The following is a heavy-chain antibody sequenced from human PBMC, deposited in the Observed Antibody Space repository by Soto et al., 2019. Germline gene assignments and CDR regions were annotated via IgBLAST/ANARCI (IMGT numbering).Heavy chain of an antibody. J-gene: IGHJ6*02. CDR3: AADWAFTIFGVVNPLDV. Sequence: ASVKVSCKASGYSFTRYGIGWARQAPGQGLEWMGWINAYNGNTNYAQNLQGRLTLTTDTSTTTAYMELRSLRSNDTAIYYCAADWAFTIFGVVNPLDVWGQGTTVTVSS. CDR2: INAYNGNT. CDR1: GYSFTRYG. D-gene: IGHD3-3*01. V-gene: IGHV1-18*01.